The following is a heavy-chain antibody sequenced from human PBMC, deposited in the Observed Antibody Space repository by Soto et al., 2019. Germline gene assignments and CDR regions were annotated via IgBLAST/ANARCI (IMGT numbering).Heavy chain of an antibody. CDR3: ARQDDSSGYYPNYYYGMDV. V-gene: IGHV1-69*02. CDR2: IIPILGIA. Sequence: SVKVSCKASGGTFSSYTISWVRQAPGQGLEWMGRIIPILGIANYAQKFQGRVTMTRDTSTSTVYMELSSLRSEDTAVYYCARQDDSSGYYPNYYYGMDVWGQGTTVTVSS. D-gene: IGHD3-22*01. J-gene: IGHJ6*02. CDR1: GGTFSSYT.